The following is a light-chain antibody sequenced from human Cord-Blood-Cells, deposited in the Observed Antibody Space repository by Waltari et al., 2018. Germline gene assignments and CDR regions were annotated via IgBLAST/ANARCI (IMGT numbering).Light chain of an antibody. J-gene: IGKJ2*01. V-gene: IGKV3-15*01. CDR2: GAS. Sequence: PATLSVSPGERATLSCRASQSVSSNLAWYQQKPGQAPRLLIYGASTRATGIPARFSGSGSGTEFTLTISSLQSEDFAVYYCQQYNNWPPYTFGQGTKLEIK. CDR3: QQYNNWPPYT. CDR1: QSVSSN.